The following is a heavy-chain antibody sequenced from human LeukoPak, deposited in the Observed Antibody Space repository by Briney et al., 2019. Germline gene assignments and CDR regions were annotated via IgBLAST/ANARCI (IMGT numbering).Heavy chain of an antibody. CDR2: ISGSGGST. CDR1: GFSFSSYA. Sequence: GGSLRLSCAASGFSFSSYAMSWVRQAPGKGLEWVSAISGSGGSTYYADSVKGRFTISRDDSNNALYLQMHSLRAEDTALYYCASGPPFLKYFEYWGQGTLVTVSS. D-gene: IGHD3-3*01. J-gene: IGHJ4*02. CDR3: ASGPPFLKYFEY. V-gene: IGHV3-23*01.